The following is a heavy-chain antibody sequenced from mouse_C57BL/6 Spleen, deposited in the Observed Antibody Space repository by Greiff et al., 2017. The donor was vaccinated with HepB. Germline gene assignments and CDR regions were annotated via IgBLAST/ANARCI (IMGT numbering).Heavy chain of an antibody. V-gene: IGHV1-62-2*01. CDR2: FYPGSGSI. CDR1: GYTFTEYT. Sequence: VQLQQSGAELVKPGASVKLSCKASGYTFTEYTIHWVKQRSGQGLEWIGWFYPGSGSIKYNEKFKDKATLTADKSSSTVYMELSRLTSEDSAVYFCARHLNYYGSSYNWYFDVWGTGTTVTVSS. D-gene: IGHD1-1*01. CDR3: ARHLNYYGSSYNWYFDV. J-gene: IGHJ1*03.